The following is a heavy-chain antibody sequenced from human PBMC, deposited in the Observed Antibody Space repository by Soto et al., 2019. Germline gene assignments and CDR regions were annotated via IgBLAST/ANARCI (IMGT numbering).Heavy chain of an antibody. Sequence: ASVKVSCKASGGTFSSYAISWVRQAPGQGLEWMGGIIPIFGTANYAQKFQGRVTITADESTSTAYMELSSLRSEDTAVYYCAGETHIAARLDYWGQGTLVTVSS. J-gene: IGHJ4*02. CDR2: IIPIFGTA. CDR1: GGTFSSYA. D-gene: IGHD6-6*01. CDR3: AGETHIAARLDY. V-gene: IGHV1-69*13.